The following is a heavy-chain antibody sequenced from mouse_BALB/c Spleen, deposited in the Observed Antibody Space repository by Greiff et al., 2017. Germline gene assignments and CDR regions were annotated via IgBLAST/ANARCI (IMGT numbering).Heavy chain of an antibody. J-gene: IGHJ4*01. CDR2: IYPGSGST. V-gene: IGHV1S22*01. CDR3: TGYGNYRMDY. CDR1: GYTFTSYW. Sequence: LQQPGSELVRPGASVKLSCKASGYTFTSYWMHWVKQRPGQGLEWIGNIYPGSGSTNYDEKFKSKATLTVDTSSSTAYMQLSSLTSEDSAVYYCTGYGNYRMDYWGQGTSVTVSS. D-gene: IGHD2-1*01.